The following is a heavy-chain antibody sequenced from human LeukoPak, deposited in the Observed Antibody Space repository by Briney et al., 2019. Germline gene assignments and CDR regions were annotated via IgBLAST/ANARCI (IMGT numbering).Heavy chain of an antibody. J-gene: IGHJ4*02. V-gene: IGHV3-11*01. CDR1: GFTFSDYY. D-gene: IGHD5-12*01. CDR3: ASPPSISGYPYYFDY. CDR2: ISSSGSTI. Sequence: NSGGSLRLSCAASGFTFSDYYMSWIRQAPGKGLEWVSYISSSGSTIYYADSVKGRFTISRDNAKNSLYLQINSLRAEDTAVYYCASPPSISGYPYYFDYWGQGTLVTVSS.